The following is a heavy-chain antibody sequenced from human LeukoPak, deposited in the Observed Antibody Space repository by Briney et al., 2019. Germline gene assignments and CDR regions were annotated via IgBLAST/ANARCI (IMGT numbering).Heavy chain of an antibody. CDR2: IYHSGTS. CDR3: ARGFDYYYMDV. J-gene: IGHJ6*03. CDR1: GFTFSSYE. Sequence: GSLRLSCAASGFTFSSYEMNWVRQAPGKGLEWIGNIYHSGTSYYKPSLKSRVTFSLDMSKNQFSLKLGSVTAADTAVYYCARGFDYYYMDVWGKGITVIVSS. V-gene: IGHV4-38-2*01.